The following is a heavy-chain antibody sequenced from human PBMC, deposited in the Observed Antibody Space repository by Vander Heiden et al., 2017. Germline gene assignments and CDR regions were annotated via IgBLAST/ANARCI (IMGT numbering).Heavy chain of an antibody. CDR2: IGSKAYGGTT. V-gene: IGHV3-49*05. D-gene: IGHD3-22*01. Sequence: QLVESGGGLVKPGRSLGLSCTASGFPFGAYAMSWFRQAPGKGLEWVGFIGSKAYGGTTEYAASVKGRFTISRDDSKSIAYLQMNSLKTEDTAVYYCSLKYYYDSSGFSHFDYWGQGTLVTVSS. J-gene: IGHJ4*02. CDR3: SLKYYYDSSGFSHFDY. CDR1: GFPFGAYA.